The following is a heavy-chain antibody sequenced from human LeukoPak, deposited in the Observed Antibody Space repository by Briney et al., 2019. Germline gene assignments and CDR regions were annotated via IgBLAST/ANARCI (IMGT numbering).Heavy chain of an antibody. D-gene: IGHD6-13*01. CDR2: VNHSGST. Sequence: SETLSLTCAVYGESFSGYYWSWIRQPPGKGVGWIGEVNHSGSTNYNPSLKSRVTLSVDTSKNQFSLKLSSVTAADTAVYYCARGGPGQQLVLVYWGQGTLVTVSS. V-gene: IGHV4-34*01. CDR3: ARGGPGQQLVLVY. CDR1: GESFSGYY. J-gene: IGHJ4*02.